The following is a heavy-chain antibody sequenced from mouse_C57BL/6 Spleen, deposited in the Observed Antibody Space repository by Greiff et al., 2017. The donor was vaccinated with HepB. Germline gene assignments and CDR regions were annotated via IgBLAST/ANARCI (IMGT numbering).Heavy chain of an antibody. V-gene: IGHV1-15*01. Sequence: QVQLQQSGAELVRPGASVTLSCKASGYTFTDYEMHWVKQTPVHGLEWIGAIDPETGGTAYNQKFKGKAILTADKFSSTAYMELRSLTSEDSAVYYCTRCECITTVAVDYWGQGTTLTVSS. D-gene: IGHD1-1*01. J-gene: IGHJ2*01. CDR3: TRCECITTVAVDY. CDR2: IDPETGGT. CDR1: GYTFTDYE.